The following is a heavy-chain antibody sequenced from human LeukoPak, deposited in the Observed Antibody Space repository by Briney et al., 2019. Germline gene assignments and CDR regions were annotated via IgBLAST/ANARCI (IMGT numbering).Heavy chain of an antibody. Sequence: GGSLRLSCAASGFTFSSSAMSWVRQAPGKGLEWVSGISGSGGSTYYADSVKGRFTISRDNSKNTLYLQMNSLRAEDTAVYYCARPRRGVITSDFDYWGQGTLVTVSS. J-gene: IGHJ4*02. D-gene: IGHD3-10*01. CDR3: ARPRRGVITSDFDY. CDR1: GFTFSSSA. V-gene: IGHV3-23*01. CDR2: ISGSGGST.